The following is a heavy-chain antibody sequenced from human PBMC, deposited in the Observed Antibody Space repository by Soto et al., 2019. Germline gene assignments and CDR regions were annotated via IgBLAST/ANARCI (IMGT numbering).Heavy chain of an antibody. CDR2: IYYSGST. Sequence: PSETLSLTCTVSGGSISSYYWSWIRQPPGKGLEWIGYIYYSGSTNYNPSLKSRVTISVDTSKNQFSLKLSSVTAADTAVYYCAREGNSGPYYSYGIDVWGQATTVTVSS. V-gene: IGHV4-59*01. D-gene: IGHD4-4*01. CDR3: AREGNSGPYYSYGIDV. CDR1: GGSISSYY. J-gene: IGHJ6*02.